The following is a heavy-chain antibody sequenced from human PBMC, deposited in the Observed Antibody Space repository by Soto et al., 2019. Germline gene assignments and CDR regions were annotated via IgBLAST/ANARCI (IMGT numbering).Heavy chain of an antibody. CDR3: AKDFLIAARPGYFDY. Sequence: GGSLRLSCAASGFTFSSYAMSWVRQAPGKGLEWVSAISGSGGSTYNADSVKGRFTISRDNSKNTLYLQMNSLRAEDTAVYYCAKDFLIAARPGYFDYWGQGTLVTVSS. J-gene: IGHJ4*02. V-gene: IGHV3-23*01. CDR2: ISGSGGST. CDR1: GFTFSSYA. D-gene: IGHD6-6*01.